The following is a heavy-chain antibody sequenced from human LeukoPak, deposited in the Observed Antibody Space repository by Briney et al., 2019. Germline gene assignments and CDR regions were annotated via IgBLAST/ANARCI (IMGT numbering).Heavy chain of an antibody. CDR1: GGTFSSYA. CDR2: IIPIFGTA. D-gene: IGHD3-16*02. V-gene: IGHV1-69*13. J-gene: IGHJ3*02. CDR3: ARSEGLIGGVIVNDAFDI. Sequence: SVKVSCKASGGTFSSYAISWVRQAPGQGLEWMGGIIPIFGTANYAQKFQGRVTITADESTSTAYMELSSLRSEDTAVYYCARSEGLIGGVIVNDAFDIWGQGTMVTVSS.